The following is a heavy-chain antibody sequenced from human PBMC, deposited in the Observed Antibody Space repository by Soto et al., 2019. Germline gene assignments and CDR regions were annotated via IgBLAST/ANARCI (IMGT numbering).Heavy chain of an antibody. Sequence: QVQLVQSGAEVKKPGSSVKVSCQASGGTFSNFLISWVRQAPGQGLEWMGGIVTFFGSPNYAHNFQGRVSITADKFTNTPYMELSSLRSEDTAVYYCANEGGASDFVEVPSSPGLDVWGQGTTVTVSS. CDR2: IVTFFGSP. D-gene: IGHD2-2*01. J-gene: IGHJ6*02. CDR3: ANEGGASDFVEVPSSPGLDV. V-gene: IGHV1-69*06. CDR1: GGTFSNFL.